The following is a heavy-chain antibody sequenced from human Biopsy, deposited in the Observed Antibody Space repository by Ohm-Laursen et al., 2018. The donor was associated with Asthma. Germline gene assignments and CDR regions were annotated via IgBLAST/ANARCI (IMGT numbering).Heavy chain of an antibody. CDR2: LIPIFGTA. Sequence: SSVKVSCKVSGDTFSSYTISWVRQAPGQGLEWMGGLIPIFGTANYAQKFQGRVSITADKSTSTAYMELSSLRSEDTAVYYCARSSHINWGGYFDYWGQGTLVTVSS. CDR3: ARSSHINWGGYFDY. D-gene: IGHD7-27*01. CDR1: GDTFSSYT. J-gene: IGHJ4*02. V-gene: IGHV1-69*06.